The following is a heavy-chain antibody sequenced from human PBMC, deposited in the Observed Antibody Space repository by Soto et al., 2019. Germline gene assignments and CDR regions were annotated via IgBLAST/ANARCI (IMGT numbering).Heavy chain of an antibody. D-gene: IGHD1-26*01. CDR3: ARVIEIVGANNAFDY. CDR1: GGSFSGYY. Sequence: LSLTCAVYGGSFSGYYWSWIRQPPGKGLEWIGEINHSGSTNYNPSLKSRVTISVDTSKNQFSLKLSSVTAADTAVYYCARVIEIVGANNAFDYWGQGTLVTVSS. V-gene: IGHV4-34*01. CDR2: INHSGST. J-gene: IGHJ4*02.